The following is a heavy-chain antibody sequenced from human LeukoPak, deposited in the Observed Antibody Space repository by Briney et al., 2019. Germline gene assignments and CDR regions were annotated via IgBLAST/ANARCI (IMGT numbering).Heavy chain of an antibody. D-gene: IGHD5-18*01. Sequence: GASVKVSCKASGGTFSSYAISWVRQAPGQGLEWMGGIIPIFGTANYAQKFQGRVTITADESTSTAYMELSSLRSEDTAVYYCARSVGIQLWFDYWGQGTLVTVSS. CDR2: IIPIFGTA. J-gene: IGHJ4*02. CDR3: ARSVGIQLWFDY. V-gene: IGHV1-69*01. CDR1: GGTFSSYA.